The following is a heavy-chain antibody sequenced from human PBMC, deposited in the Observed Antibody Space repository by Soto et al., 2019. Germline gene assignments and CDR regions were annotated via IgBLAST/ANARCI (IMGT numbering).Heavy chain of an antibody. CDR2: INPSGGST. Sequence: GASVKVSCKASAYTFTSYYMHWVRQAPGQGLEWMGIINPSGGSTSYAQKFQGRVTMTRDTSTSTVYMELSSLRSEDTAVYYCARDFHSLWFGEPSLFDYWGQGTLVTVSS. V-gene: IGHV1-46*01. CDR3: ARDFHSLWFGEPSLFDY. CDR1: AYTFTSYY. D-gene: IGHD3-10*01. J-gene: IGHJ4*02.